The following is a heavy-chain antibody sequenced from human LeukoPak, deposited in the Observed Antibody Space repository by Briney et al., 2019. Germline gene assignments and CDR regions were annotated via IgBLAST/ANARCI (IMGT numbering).Heavy chain of an antibody. CDR1: GGSISSHY. V-gene: IGHV4-59*11. CDR2: IFYIGST. CDR3: ARVASGSYSNWFDP. Sequence: SETLSLTCTVSGGSISSHYWSWIRQPPGKGLGWIWYIFYIGSTNYNPSPKSPVTISVDTSKTQFSLKLSSVTAADTAVHYCARVASGSYSNWFDPWGQGTLVTLSS. D-gene: IGHD1-26*01. J-gene: IGHJ5*02.